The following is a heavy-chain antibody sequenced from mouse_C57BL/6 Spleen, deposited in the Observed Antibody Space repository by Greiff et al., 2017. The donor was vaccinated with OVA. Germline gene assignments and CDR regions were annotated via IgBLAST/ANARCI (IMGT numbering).Heavy chain of an antibody. CDR3: ARGQRSSPYYAMDY. CDR2: IYPGSGST. V-gene: IGHV1-55*01. J-gene: IGHJ4*01. Sequence: QVQLQQPGAELVKPGASVKMSCKASGYTFTSYWITWVKQRPGQGLEWIGDIYPGSGSTNYNEKFKSKATLTVDTSSSTAYMQLSSLTSEDSAVYYCARGQRSSPYYAMDYWGQGTSVTVSS. CDR1: GYTFTSYW. D-gene: IGHD1-1*01.